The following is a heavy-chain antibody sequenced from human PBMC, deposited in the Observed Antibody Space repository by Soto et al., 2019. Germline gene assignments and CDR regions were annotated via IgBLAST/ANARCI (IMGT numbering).Heavy chain of an antibody. J-gene: IGHJ6*02. V-gene: IGHV3-30-3*01. CDR3: AREDSTRTDDNYYYYGMDV. CDR2: LSSDGSDT. D-gene: IGHD2-2*01. CDR1: VFPFRIFP. Sequence: GSLRVACAASVFPFRIFPMNWVREAPGKGLEWVVVLSSDGSDTNYADSVKGRFTVSRDNSKNTLYLQMNSLRIEDTAVYYCAREDSTRTDDNYYYYGMDVWGQGTTVTV.